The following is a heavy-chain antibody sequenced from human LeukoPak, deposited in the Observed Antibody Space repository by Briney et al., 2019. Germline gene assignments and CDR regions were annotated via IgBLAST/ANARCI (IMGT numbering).Heavy chain of an antibody. CDR1: GFTFSRYS. CDR2: ISSSSSYI. V-gene: IGHV3-21*01. Sequence: PGRSLRLSCALSGFTFSRYSMTSVRQAPGPGLKWVSSISSSSSYIYYADSVKGRFTISRDNAKNSLYLQMNSLRAEDTAVYYCARDPRLYSSGSGYWGQGTLVTVSS. J-gene: IGHJ4*02. D-gene: IGHD6-19*01. CDR3: ARDPRLYSSGSGY.